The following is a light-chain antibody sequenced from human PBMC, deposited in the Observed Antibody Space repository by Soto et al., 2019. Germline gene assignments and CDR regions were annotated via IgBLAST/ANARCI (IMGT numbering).Light chain of an antibody. CDR1: QSINIW. CDR3: QQYNNYPLT. Sequence: DIQMTQSPSTLSASVGDRVTITCRASQSINIWLAWYQQKPGKAPNLLIYKASNLESGVPSRFSGSGSGTEFTLTISSLQPDDFATYYCQQYNNYPLTFGGGTKVEIK. J-gene: IGKJ4*01. CDR2: KAS. V-gene: IGKV1-5*03.